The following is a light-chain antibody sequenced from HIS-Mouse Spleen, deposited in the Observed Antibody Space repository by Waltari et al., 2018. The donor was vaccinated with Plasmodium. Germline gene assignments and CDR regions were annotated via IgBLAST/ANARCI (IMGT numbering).Light chain of an antibody. CDR1: NIGSKS. V-gene: IGLV3-21*03. CDR3: QVWDSSSDHVV. CDR2: DDS. Sequence: SYVLTQPPSVSVAPGKTARITCGGNNIGSKSVHWYQQKPGQAPVLVVYDDSDRPSGIPQRFSGSNSGNTATLTISRVEAGEEADNFCQVWDSSSDHVVFGGGTKLTVL. J-gene: IGLJ2*01.